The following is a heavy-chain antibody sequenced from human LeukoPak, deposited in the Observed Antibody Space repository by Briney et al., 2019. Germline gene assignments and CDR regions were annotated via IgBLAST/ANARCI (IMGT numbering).Heavy chain of an antibody. CDR1: KFTFSTSA. D-gene: IGHD3-9*01. CDR3: AKESQTYYDIMTGYPNYYFDY. CDR2: ISGSGANT. J-gene: IGHJ4*02. Sequence: PGGSLRLSCAASKFTFSTSAMSWFRQAPGKGLEWVSAISGSGANTYYVDSVKGRFTISRDNSKSTLYLEMSSLRSDDTAVYYCAKESQTYYDIMTGYPNYYFDYWGQGTLVTVSS. V-gene: IGHV3-23*01.